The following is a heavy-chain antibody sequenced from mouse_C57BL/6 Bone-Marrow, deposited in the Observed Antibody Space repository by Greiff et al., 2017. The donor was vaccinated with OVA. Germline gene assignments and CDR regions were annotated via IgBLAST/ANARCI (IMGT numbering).Heavy chain of an antibody. V-gene: IGHV5-12*01. CDR1: GFTFSDYY. CDR2: VSNGGGST. CDR3: ARHGRYYGSSYGDYFDY. J-gene: IGHJ2*01. Sequence: EVQLVESGGGLVQPGGSLKLSCAASGFTFSDYYMYWVRQTPEKRLEWVAYVSNGGGSTYYPDTVKGRFTISRDNAKNTLYLQMSRLKSEDTAMYYCARHGRYYGSSYGDYFDYWGQGTTLTVSS. D-gene: IGHD1-1*01.